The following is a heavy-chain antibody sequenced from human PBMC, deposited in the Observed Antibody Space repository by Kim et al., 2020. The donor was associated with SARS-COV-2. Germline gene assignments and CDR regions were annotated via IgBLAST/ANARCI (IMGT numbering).Heavy chain of an antibody. J-gene: IGHJ4*02. CDR1: GLTFSSHA. CDR2: ISLDGRKT. Sequence: GGFLRLSCAASGLTFSSHAMQWVRQTPDKGLQWVATISLDGRKTDYEDSVKGRFTIARDNSKSTLYLQMNSLRPEDTAIYFCAILDLSGSNPDFWGQGTL. CDR3: AILDLSGSNPDF. V-gene: IGHV3-30*03. D-gene: IGHD3-10*01.